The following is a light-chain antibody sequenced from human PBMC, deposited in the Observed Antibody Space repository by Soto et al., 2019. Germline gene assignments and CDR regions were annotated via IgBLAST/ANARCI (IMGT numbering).Light chain of an antibody. CDR1: QSVSSN. V-gene: IGKV3-15*01. CDR2: GAS. CDR3: QQYNNWPLT. J-gene: IGKJ4*01. Sequence: EIVMTQSPATLSVSPGERATLSCRASQSVSSNLAWFQQKPGQGPRLLIYGASTRATGIPGRFSGSGSGTEFTLTISSLQSEDFAVYYCQQYNNWPLTFGGGTKVEIK.